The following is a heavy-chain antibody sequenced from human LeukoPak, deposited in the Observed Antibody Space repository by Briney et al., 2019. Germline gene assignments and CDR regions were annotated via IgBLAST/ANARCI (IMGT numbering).Heavy chain of an antibody. V-gene: IGHV4-38-2*02. CDR2: IYHTGTT. Sequence: SETLSLTCSVSGYSITNAYCWGWIRQSPGRGLEWIGSIYHTGTTDYNPSLESRVTISLDTSKNQFSVRLNYVATADTAVYYCARGGRSMGHNWFDPWGQGTLVTVSS. CDR1: GYSITNAYC. CDR3: ARGGRSMGHNWFDP. D-gene: IGHD1-26*01. J-gene: IGHJ5*02.